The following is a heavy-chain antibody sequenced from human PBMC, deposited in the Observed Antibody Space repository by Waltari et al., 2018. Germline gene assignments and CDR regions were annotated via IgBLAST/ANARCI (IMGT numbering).Heavy chain of an antibody. D-gene: IGHD3-22*01. CDR2: ISPCYSKT. CDR3: GRPPILTNGYYYFDS. V-gene: IGHV5-51*01. CDR1: GYNFTNYW. Sequence: EVHLVQSGAEAKEPGEPLKISCKASGYNFTNYWIGRVRQMPGKGLEWMGIISPCYSKTMYRPSFRRQVTISADKSITAAYLQWNRLKASDTAVYYCGRPPILTNGYYYFDSWGQGALVTVSS. J-gene: IGHJ4*02.